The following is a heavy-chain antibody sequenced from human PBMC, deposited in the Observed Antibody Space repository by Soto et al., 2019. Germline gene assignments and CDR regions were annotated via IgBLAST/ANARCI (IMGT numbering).Heavy chain of an antibody. Sequence: QVQLVESGGGVVQPGRSLRLSCAASGFTFSSYGMHWVRQAPGKGLEWVAVISYDGSNKYYADSVKGRFTISRDNSKNTRYLQMNSLRAEDTAVYYCAKTKGQAITGYYFDYWGQGTLVTVSS. CDR1: GFTFSSYG. D-gene: IGHD3-16*01. CDR2: ISYDGSNK. CDR3: AKTKGQAITGYYFDY. J-gene: IGHJ4*02. V-gene: IGHV3-30*18.